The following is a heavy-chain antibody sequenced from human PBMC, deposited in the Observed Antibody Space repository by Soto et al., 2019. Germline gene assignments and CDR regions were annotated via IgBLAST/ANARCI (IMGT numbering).Heavy chain of an antibody. D-gene: IGHD2-2*01. CDR2: IKQDGSDK. Sequence: GGSLRLSCAAAGCTISSFTMSWVRMDTGTGLEWVATIKQDGSDKYYVDSVMGRFAISRDNAKNSLYLEMDSLRPDDTAVYYCARGCGRPSCPYYIDVWGKGPRSPSP. CDR1: GCTISSFT. CDR3: ARGCGRPSCPYYIDV. V-gene: IGHV3-7*01. J-gene: IGHJ6*03.